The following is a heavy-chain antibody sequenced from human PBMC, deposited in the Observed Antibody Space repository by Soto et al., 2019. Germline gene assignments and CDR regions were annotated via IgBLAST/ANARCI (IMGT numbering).Heavy chain of an antibody. D-gene: IGHD6-19*01. CDR2: ISSSSTTM. Sequence: EVQLVESGGGLVQPGGSLRLSCAASGFTFSSYTMNWVRLAPGKGLEWVSYISSSSTTMYYADSVKGRFTVSRDNAEKSLYLQMNSLRDDDTAVYFCAKDSSSGWFLTYGLDVWGQGTLVTVSS. V-gene: IGHV3-48*02. J-gene: IGHJ6*02. CDR3: AKDSSSGWFLTYGLDV. CDR1: GFTFSSYT.